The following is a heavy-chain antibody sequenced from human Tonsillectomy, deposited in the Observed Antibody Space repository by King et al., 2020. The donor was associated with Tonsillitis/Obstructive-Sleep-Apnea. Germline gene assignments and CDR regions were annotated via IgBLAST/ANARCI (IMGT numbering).Heavy chain of an antibody. D-gene: IGHD1-14*01. Sequence: QLVQSGGGLIQPGGSLRLSCAASGFTVSNTYISWVRQAPGKGLEWVSVIYTGGSTYYADSVKGRFTISRDNSNNTLYLQMNSLGAEDTAVYYCAREPAGYYYGMDVWGQGTTVTVSS. CDR3: AREPAGYYYGMDV. V-gene: IGHV3-53*01. CDR1: GFTVSNTY. CDR2: IYTGGST. J-gene: IGHJ6*02.